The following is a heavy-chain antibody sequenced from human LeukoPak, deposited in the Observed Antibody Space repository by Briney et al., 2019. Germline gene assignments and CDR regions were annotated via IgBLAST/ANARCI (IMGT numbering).Heavy chain of an antibody. J-gene: IGHJ4*02. CDR1: RGSINSYY. Sequence: SETLSLTCTVSRGSINSYYWGWIRQPPGKGLEWIGYIYYSGSTNYNPSLKSRVTISIDTSKNQFSLKLTSVTPADTAVYFCARGPYSSSWSFDYWGQGTLVTVSS. CDR3: ARGPYSSSWSFDY. CDR2: IYYSGST. D-gene: IGHD6-13*01. V-gene: IGHV4-59*01.